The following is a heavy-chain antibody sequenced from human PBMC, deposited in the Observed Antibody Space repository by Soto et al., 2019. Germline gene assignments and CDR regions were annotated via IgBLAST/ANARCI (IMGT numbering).Heavy chain of an antibody. CDR2: IIPIFDIT. J-gene: IGHJ6*02. CDR3: ARPDEGGYSSNHHYYYALDV. Sequence: QVQLVQSGAEVKKPGSSVKVPCKASGGTFRSYSISWVRQAPGQGLEWMGGIIPIFDITNYAQKFQGRVTITADESTSTAYMELSSLVSDDTAVYYCARPDEGGYSSNHHYYYALDVWGQGTTVTV. V-gene: IGHV1-69*01. CDR1: GGTFRSYS. D-gene: IGHD3-22*01.